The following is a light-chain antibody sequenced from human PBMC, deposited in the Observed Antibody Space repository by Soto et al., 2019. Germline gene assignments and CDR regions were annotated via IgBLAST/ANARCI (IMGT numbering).Light chain of an antibody. J-gene: IGKJ2*01. V-gene: IGKV3-20*01. CDR1: QSISSSY. Sequence: EIVLTQSPGTLSLSPGERATLSCRASQSISSSYLGWYQQKPGQAPRLLIYGASSRATGIPDRFSGSGSGTDFTLTISRLEPEDFAVYYCQQYCSSPPHTFGQGTKLEIK. CDR2: GAS. CDR3: QQYCSSPPHT.